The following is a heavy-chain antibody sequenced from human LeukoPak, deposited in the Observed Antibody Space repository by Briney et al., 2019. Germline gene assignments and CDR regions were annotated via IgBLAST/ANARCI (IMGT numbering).Heavy chain of an antibody. D-gene: IGHD4-17*01. CDR2: IIPIFGTA. Sequence: SVKVSCKASGGTFSSYAISWVRQAPGQGLEWMGGIIPIFGTANYAQKFQGRVTITTDESTSTAYMELSSLRSEDTAVYYCARAGHDYGDWLMLAFDIWGQGTMVTVSS. J-gene: IGHJ3*02. CDR3: ARAGHDYGDWLMLAFDI. CDR1: GGTFSSYA. V-gene: IGHV1-69*05.